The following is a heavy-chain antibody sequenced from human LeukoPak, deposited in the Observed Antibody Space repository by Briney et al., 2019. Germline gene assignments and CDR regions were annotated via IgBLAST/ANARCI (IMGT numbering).Heavy chain of an antibody. J-gene: IGHJ5*02. D-gene: IGHD3-10*01. CDR1: GGSISSSNW. Sequence: SETLSLTCAVSGGSISSSNWWSWVPQPPGKGLEWIGEIYHSGSTNYNPSLKSRVTISVDKSKNQFSLKLSSVTAADTAVYYCARDPGRITMVRGVIARWFDPWGQGTLVTVSS. V-gene: IGHV4-4*02. CDR3: ARDPGRITMVRGVIARWFDP. CDR2: IYHSGST.